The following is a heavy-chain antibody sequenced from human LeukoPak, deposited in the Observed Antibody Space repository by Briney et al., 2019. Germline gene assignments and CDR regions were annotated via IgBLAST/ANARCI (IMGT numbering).Heavy chain of an antibody. J-gene: IGHJ6*04. CDR2: IIPIFGTA. D-gene: IGHD3-16*01. CDR1: GGTFSSYA. Sequence: VASVKVSCKASGGTFSSYAIGWVRQAPGQGLEWMGGIIPIFGTANYAQKFQGRVTITADKSTSTAYMELSSLRSEDTAVYYCARGLLGDYYYYGMDVWGKGTTVTVSS. CDR3: ARGLLGDYYYYGMDV. V-gene: IGHV1-69*06.